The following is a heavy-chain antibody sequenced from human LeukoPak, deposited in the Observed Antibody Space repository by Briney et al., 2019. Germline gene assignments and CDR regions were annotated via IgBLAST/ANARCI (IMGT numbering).Heavy chain of an antibody. D-gene: IGHD6-13*01. CDR2: VGISSGNT. V-gene: IGHV3-48*04. CDR1: GFTFIDYS. Sequence: GGSLRLSCAASGFTFIDYSMNWVRQAPGKGLEWISYVGISSGNTKYADSVKGRFTISGDSAKNSVFLQMNSLRVEDTAVYYCARGKSSSWTYYFDYWGQGTLVTVSS. CDR3: ARGKSSSWTYYFDY. J-gene: IGHJ4*02.